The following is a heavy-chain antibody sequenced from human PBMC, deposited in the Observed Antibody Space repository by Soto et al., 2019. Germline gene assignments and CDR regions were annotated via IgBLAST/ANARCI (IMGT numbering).Heavy chain of an antibody. J-gene: IGHJ4*02. V-gene: IGHV3-30*18. Sequence: PGGSLRLSCAASGFTFSSYGMHWVRQAPGKGLEWVAVISYDGSNKYYADSVKGRFTISRDNSKNTLYLQMNSLRAEDTAVYYCANDYYDSSGYGKNDFWGQGTLLTVSS. D-gene: IGHD3-22*01. CDR2: ISYDGSNK. CDR3: ANDYYDSSGYGKNDF. CDR1: GFTFSSYG.